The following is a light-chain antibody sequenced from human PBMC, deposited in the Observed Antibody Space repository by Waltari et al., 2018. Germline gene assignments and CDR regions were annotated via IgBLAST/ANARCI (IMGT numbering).Light chain of an antibody. V-gene: IGLV2-14*01. CDR1: SSDVGFYKY. CDR3: NSYTGSSSWV. CDR2: DVS. Sequence: QSALTQPASVSGSPGQSITISCTGTSSDVGFYKYVSWYQQHPGKAPKLIIYDVSERPSGVSHRFSGSKSGNTASLTISGLQAEDEADYYCNSYTGSSSWVFGGGTKLTVL. J-gene: IGLJ3*02.